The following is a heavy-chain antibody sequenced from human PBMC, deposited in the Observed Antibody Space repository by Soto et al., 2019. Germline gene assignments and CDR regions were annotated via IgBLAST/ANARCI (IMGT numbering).Heavy chain of an antibody. CDR2: IKKDGSKK. V-gene: IGHV3-7*05. D-gene: IGHD2-8*02. Sequence: EVQLVESGGGLVQPGGSLRLSCAASGFTFSNDWMTWVRQAPGKGLEWVANIKKDGSKKSYLDSVWGRFTISRDNAKNSLYLEMNSQRAEDTALYYCAGDVFPRNSNTYCDALDIWGQGTMVTVSS. CDR3: AGDVFPRNSNTYCDALDI. J-gene: IGHJ3*02. CDR1: GFTFSNDW.